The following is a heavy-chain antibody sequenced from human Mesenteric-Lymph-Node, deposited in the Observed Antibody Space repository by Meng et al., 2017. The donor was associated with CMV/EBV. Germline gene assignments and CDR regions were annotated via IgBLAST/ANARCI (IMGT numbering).Heavy chain of an antibody. D-gene: IGHD1-1*01. J-gene: IGHJ4*02. CDR1: GFTVSSNY. V-gene: IGHV3-66*02. Sequence: GGSLRLSCAASGFTVSSNYMSWVRQAPGKGLEWVSVIYSGGSTYYADSVKGRFTISRDNSKNTLYLQMNSLRGEDTAVYYCAKDRAERRIDNWGQGTLVTVSS. CDR3: AKDRAERRIDN. CDR2: IYSGGST.